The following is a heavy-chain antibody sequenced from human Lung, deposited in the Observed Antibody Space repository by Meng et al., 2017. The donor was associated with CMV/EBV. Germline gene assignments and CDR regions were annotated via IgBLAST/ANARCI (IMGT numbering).Heavy chain of an antibody. CDR2: ISSDGSKK. CDR3: ARVLAEREDYYYGMDV. Sequence: SXAASGFTFNTYGVHWVRQAPGKGLEWVAVISSDGSKKYYADSVKGRFTISRDNSKNTLYLQMNSLRPEDTAVYFCARVLAEREDYYYGMDVRGQGTTVTVSS. D-gene: IGHD1-26*01. V-gene: IGHV3-30*04. CDR1: GFTFNTYG. J-gene: IGHJ6*02.